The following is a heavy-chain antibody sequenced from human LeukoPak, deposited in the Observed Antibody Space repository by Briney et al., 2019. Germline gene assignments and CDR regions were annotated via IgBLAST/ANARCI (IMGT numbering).Heavy chain of an antibody. J-gene: IGHJ5*02. CDR2: IHQSGDT. Sequence: SETLSLTCAIYDGSFNGYLWSWIRQPPGKGLEWFGEIHQSGDTIYNPSLKSRVTISVDPSKKQFSLKLISVTAADTAVYYCARGRRVPLVRGANPRRWFDPWGQGTLVTVSS. V-gene: IGHV4-34*01. CDR1: DGSFNGYL. CDR3: ARGRRVPLVRGANPRRWFDP. D-gene: IGHD3-10*01.